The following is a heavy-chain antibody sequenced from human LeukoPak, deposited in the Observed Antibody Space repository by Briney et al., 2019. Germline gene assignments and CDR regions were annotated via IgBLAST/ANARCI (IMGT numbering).Heavy chain of an antibody. J-gene: IGHJ6*03. CDR2: IYYSGST. Sequence: SQTLSLTCTVSGGSISGGGYYWSWIRQHPGKGLEWIGYIYYSGSTYYNPSLKSRVTISVDTSKNQFSLKLSSVTAADTAVYYCARETTISYYYYYMDVWGKGTTVTVSS. D-gene: IGHD5-12*01. V-gene: IGHV4-31*03. CDR1: GGSISGGGYY. CDR3: ARETTISYYYYYMDV.